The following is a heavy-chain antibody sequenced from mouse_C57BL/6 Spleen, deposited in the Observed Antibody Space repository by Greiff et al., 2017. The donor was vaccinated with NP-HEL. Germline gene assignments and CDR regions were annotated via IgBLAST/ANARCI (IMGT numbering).Heavy chain of an antibody. J-gene: IGHJ2*01. D-gene: IGHD4-1*01. V-gene: IGHV1-61*01. Sequence: QVQLQQPGAELVRPGSSVKLSCKASGYTFTSYWMDWVKQRPGQGLEWIGNIYPSDSETHYNQKFKDKATLTVDKSSSTAYMQLSSLTSEDSAVYYCARRDWDGFEIDDYWGQGTTLTVSS. CDR3: ARRDWDGFEIDDY. CDR2: IYPSDSET. CDR1: GYTFTSYW.